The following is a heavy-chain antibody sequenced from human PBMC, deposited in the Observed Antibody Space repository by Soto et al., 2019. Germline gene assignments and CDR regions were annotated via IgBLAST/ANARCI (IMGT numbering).Heavy chain of an antibody. CDR2: INPNSGGT. CDR1: GYTFTGYY. Sequence: ASVKVSCKASGYTFTGYYMHCVLQAPLQGLEWMGWINPNSGGTNYAQKFQGWVTMTRDTSISTAYMELSRLRSDDTAVYYCARQRIQSISRGYGMDVWGQGTTVTVSS. CDR3: ARQRIQSISRGYGMDV. V-gene: IGHV1-2*04. J-gene: IGHJ6*02. D-gene: IGHD3-3*01.